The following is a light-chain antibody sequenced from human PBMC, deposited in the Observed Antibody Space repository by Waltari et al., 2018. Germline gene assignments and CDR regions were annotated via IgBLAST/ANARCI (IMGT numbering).Light chain of an antibody. CDR3: QQYGDSPPYT. CDR2: GTS. Sequence: EIVLTQSPGILSLSPGERATLSCRASQRVNSRYLAWYQQKPGQAPRLLIYGTSSRPTGIPDRFSGSGSETDFTLTISRLEPKDFAVYYCQQYGDSPPYTFGQGTKLEIK. J-gene: IGKJ2*01. V-gene: IGKV3-20*01. CDR1: QRVNSRY.